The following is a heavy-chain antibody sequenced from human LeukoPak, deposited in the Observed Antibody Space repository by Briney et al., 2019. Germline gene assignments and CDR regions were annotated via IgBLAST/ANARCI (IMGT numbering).Heavy chain of an antibody. Sequence: SETLSLTCTVSGGSIISHYWSWLRQPPGKGLEWIGYIYYSGSTNYNPSLMSRVTISVDTSKNQFSLKLSSVTAADTAVYYCARVYYSNYYYYYMDVWGKGTTVTVSS. D-gene: IGHD4-11*01. J-gene: IGHJ6*03. CDR1: GGSIISHY. CDR2: IYYSGST. CDR3: ARVYYSNYYYYYMDV. V-gene: IGHV4-59*11.